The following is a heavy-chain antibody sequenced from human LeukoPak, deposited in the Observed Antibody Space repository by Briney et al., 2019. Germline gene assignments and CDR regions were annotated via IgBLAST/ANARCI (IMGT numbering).Heavy chain of an antibody. J-gene: IGHJ4*02. CDR3: ARAPYLWFGTI. Sequence: RPGGSLRLSCAASGFTFSSYSMNWVRQAPGKGLEWVSSISSSSSYTYYADSVKGRFTISRDNAKNSLYLQMNSLRAEDTAVYYCARAPYLWFGTIWGQGTLVTVSS. CDR2: ISSSSSYT. D-gene: IGHD3-10*01. V-gene: IGHV3-21*01. CDR1: GFTFSSYS.